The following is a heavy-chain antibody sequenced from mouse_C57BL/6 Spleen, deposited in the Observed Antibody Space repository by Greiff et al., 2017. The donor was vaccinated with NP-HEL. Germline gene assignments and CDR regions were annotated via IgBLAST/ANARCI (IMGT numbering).Heavy chain of an antibody. J-gene: IGHJ2*01. CDR3: ARGGGLWNYFDY. CDR1: GYSITSGYY. Sequence: EVQLVESGPGLVKPSQSLSLTCSVTGYSITSGYYWNWIRQFPGNKLEWMGYISYDGSNNYNPSLKNRISITRDTSKNQFFLKLNSVTTEDTATYYCARGGGLWNYFDYWGQGTTLTVSS. D-gene: IGHD1-1*02. V-gene: IGHV3-6*01. CDR2: ISYDGSN.